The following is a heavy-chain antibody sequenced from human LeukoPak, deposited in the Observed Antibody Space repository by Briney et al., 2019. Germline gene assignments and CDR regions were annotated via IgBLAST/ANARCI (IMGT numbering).Heavy chain of an antibody. CDR3: ARPGIRITMIVGPQNAFDI. Sequence: KPSETLSLTCAVYGGSFSGYYWSWIRQPPGKGLEWIGEINHSGSTNYNPSLKSRVTISVDTSKNQFSLKLSSVTAADTAVYYCARPGIRITMIVGPQNAFDIWGQGTMVTVSS. V-gene: IGHV4-34*01. J-gene: IGHJ3*02. CDR2: INHSGST. D-gene: IGHD3-22*01. CDR1: GGSFSGYY.